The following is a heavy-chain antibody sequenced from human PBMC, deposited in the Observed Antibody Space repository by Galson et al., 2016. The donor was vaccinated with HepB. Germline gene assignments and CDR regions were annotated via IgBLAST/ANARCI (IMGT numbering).Heavy chain of an antibody. CDR2: IYETGTA. CDR3: ARVTLGPTRAKFDS. J-gene: IGHJ4*02. V-gene: IGHV4-4*02. CDR1: GGSINSSDW. Sequence: SETLSLTCAVSGGSINSSDWWSWVRQVPGKGLEWIGEIYETGTANHNPSLTRRLTMSVDKSKNQFSLNRSDVTAADTAIYYCARVTLGPTRAKFDSWGQGTLVTVSS. D-gene: IGHD1-26*01.